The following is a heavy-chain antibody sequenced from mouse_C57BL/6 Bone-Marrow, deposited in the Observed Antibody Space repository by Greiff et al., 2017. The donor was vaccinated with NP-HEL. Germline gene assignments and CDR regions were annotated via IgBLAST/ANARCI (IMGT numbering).Heavy chain of an antibody. D-gene: IGHD1-1*01. V-gene: IGHV5-17*01. J-gene: IGHJ2*01. CDR3: ARRYYGSSYFLDY. Sequence: VQLKESGGGLVKPGGSLKLSCAASGFTFSDYGMHWVRQAPEKGLEWVAYISSGSSTIYYADTVKGRFTISRDNAKNTLFLQMTSLRSEDTAMYYCARRYYGSSYFLDYWGQGTTLTVSS. CDR2: ISSGSSTI. CDR1: GFTFSDYG.